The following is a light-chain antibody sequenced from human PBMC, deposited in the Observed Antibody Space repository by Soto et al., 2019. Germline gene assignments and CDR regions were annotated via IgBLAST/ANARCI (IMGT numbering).Light chain of an antibody. CDR1: SSEVVSYNL. CDR2: EST. Sequence: QSALTQPASVSVAPEQSITISCTGTSSEVVSYNLVSWYQQHPGKAPNDMIYESTKRPSGVSNRLSGSKSGNTASLTLPGLQAEDEADYYCCAYAGSGTVVFGGGTKLTVL. V-gene: IGLV2-23*02. CDR3: CAYAGSGTVV. J-gene: IGLJ3*02.